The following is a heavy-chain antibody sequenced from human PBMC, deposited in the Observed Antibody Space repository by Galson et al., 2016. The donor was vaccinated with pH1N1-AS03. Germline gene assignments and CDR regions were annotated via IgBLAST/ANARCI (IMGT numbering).Heavy chain of an antibody. CDR3: ARAPLYGDYVLDY. Sequence: ETLSLTCTVSGDSISSYYWSWIRQPPGKGLEWIGYMFYSGSTKYNSSLKSRVSISGDTSKNQISLKLTSVTAADTAVYYCARAPLYGDYVLDYWARELWLPSPQ. V-gene: IGHV4-59*01. J-gene: IGHJ4*02. CDR2: MFYSGST. CDR1: GDSISSYY. D-gene: IGHD4-17*01.